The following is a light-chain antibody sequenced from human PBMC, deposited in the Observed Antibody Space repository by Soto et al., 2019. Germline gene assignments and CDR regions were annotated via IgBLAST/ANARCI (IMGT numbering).Light chain of an antibody. CDR1: QRVRTY. CDR3: QQRNTWPPIP. J-gene: IGKJ5*01. Sequence: EIVLTQSPVTLSLSPGERATLSCRASQRVRTYLAWYQVKPGQAPRLLIYDASRRASGVPARFSGSGAGAAFTLTIRCLGPEDFALYYCQQRNTWPPIPFGQGTLMEMK. V-gene: IGKV3-11*01. CDR2: DAS.